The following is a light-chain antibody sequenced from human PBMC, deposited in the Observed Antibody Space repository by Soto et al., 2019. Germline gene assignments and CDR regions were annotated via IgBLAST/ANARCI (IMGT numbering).Light chain of an antibody. J-gene: IGLJ1*01. Sequence: QSALTQPRSVSGSAGQSVTISCTGTSSEVGGYNYVSWYQQHPGKAPKLMIYDVSKRPSGVPDRFSGSKSGNTASLTISGIQAEDEADYYCCSYAGRYTFVFANGTKVNV. CDR2: DVS. CDR1: SSEVGGYNY. CDR3: CSYAGRYTFV. V-gene: IGLV2-11*01.